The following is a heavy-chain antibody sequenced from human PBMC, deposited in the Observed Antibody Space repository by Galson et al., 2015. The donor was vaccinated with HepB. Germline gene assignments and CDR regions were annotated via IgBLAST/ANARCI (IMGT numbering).Heavy chain of an antibody. D-gene: IGHD5-12*01. Sequence: SLRLSCAASTFIFTTYSMNWVRQAPGKGLEWVSYISSSSTTIYYADSVKGRFTISRDNAKNSLYLQMNSLRAEDTAVYYCARAFRYPGGSGYDYGIDVWGHGTTATVSS. J-gene: IGHJ6*02. CDR1: TFIFTTYS. CDR2: ISSSSTTI. CDR3: ARAFRYPGGSGYDYGIDV. V-gene: IGHV3-48*04.